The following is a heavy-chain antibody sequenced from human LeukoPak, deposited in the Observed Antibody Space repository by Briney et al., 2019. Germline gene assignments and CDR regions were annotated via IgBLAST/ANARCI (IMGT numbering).Heavy chain of an antibody. Sequence: SETLSLTCTVSGGSISSYYWSWIRQPPGKGLEWIGYIYYSGSTNYNPSLKSRVTISVDTSKNQFSLKLSSVTAADTAVYYCAGGAYCSGGSCYYYYGMDVWGQGTTVTVSS. D-gene: IGHD2-15*01. CDR3: AGGAYCSGGSCYYYYGMDV. V-gene: IGHV4-59*01. CDR2: IYYSGST. CDR1: GGSISSYY. J-gene: IGHJ6*02.